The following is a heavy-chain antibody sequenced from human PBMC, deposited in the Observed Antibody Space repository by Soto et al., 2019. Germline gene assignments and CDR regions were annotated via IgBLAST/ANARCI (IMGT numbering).Heavy chain of an antibody. CDR2: IIPIFGTT. Sequence: VASVKVSCKASGGTFSSHAISWVRQAPGRGLEWMGGIIPIFGTTNYAQNFRARVTITADESTSTAYMELSSLTSEDTAVYYCGSVEYCSSTNCLFYYYHYGMDVWGQVTTVTVSS. V-gene: IGHV1-69*13. CDR3: GSVEYCSSTNCLFYYYHYGMDV. J-gene: IGHJ6*02. D-gene: IGHD2-2*01. CDR1: GGTFSSHA.